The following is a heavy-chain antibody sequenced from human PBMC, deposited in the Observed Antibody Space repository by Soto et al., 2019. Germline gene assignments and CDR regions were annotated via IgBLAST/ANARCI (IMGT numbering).Heavy chain of an antibody. J-gene: IGHJ5*02. D-gene: IGHD2-2*02. CDR2: IIPIFGTA. Sequence: GASVKVSCKASGGTFSSYAISWVRQAPGQGLEWMGGIIPIFGTANYAQKFQGRVTITADESTSTAYMELSSLRSEDTDVYYCARDGSKRGYCSSTSCYKGGRGRNWFDPWGQGTLVTVSS. V-gene: IGHV1-69*13. CDR3: ARDGSKRGYCSSTSCYKGGRGRNWFDP. CDR1: GGTFSSYA.